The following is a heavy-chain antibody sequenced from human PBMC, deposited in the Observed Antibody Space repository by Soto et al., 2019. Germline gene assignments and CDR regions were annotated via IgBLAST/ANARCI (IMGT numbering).Heavy chain of an antibody. D-gene: IGHD2-8*02. CDR1: GFTFTSSA. V-gene: IGHV1-58*02. CDR2: IVVGSDNT. CDR3: AAIPSYWHNYYCCANAV. J-gene: IGHJ6*02. Sequence: SVKVSCKTSGFTFTSSAIQWVRQARGQRLEWIGWIVVGSDNTNYAQKFQERVTITRDLSTNTIYMDLSGLRSEDTAVYYCAAIPSYWHNYYCCANAVSGQRTTVTVSS.